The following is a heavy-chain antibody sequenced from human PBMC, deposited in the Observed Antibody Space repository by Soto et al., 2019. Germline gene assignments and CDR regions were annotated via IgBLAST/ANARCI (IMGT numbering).Heavy chain of an antibody. D-gene: IGHD1-1*01. CDR1: GFTFRSYG. Sequence: QVQLVESVGGVVQPGRSLRLSCAASGFTFRSYGMHWVRQAPGKGLEWVALMSFDGSNKYYADSVRGRFTISSDNSKSTLYLQIDMLRPEDTAVYYCAKEFGWELQLSHPYYNSGMDVWGQGTTVTVSS. CDR3: AKEFGWELQLSHPYYNSGMDV. V-gene: IGHV3-30*18. CDR2: MSFDGSNK. J-gene: IGHJ6*02.